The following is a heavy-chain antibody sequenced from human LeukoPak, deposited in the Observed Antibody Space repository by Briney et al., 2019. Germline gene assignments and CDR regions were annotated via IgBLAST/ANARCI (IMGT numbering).Heavy chain of an antibody. CDR1: GGSFSGYY. V-gene: IGHV4-31*11. D-gene: IGHD2-2*01. CDR3: ARVGCGSTSCPFDY. J-gene: IGHJ4*02. CDR2: IYYSGST. Sequence: PSETLSLTCAVYGGSFSGYYWSWIRQHPGKGLEWIGYIYYSGSTYYNPSLKSRVTISVDTSKNQFSLKLSSVTAADTAVYYCARVGCGSTSCPFDYWGQGTLVTVSS.